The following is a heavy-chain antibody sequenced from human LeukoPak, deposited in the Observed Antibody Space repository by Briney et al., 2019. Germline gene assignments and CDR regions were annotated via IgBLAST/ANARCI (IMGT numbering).Heavy chain of an antibody. Sequence: SETLSLTCTVSGGSISSGGYYWSWIRQHPGKGLEWIGYINYSGSTNYNPSLKSRVTISVDTSKNQFSLKLSSVTAADTAVYYCARQGGSSWYGSYYSDYWGQGTLVTVSS. D-gene: IGHD6-13*01. J-gene: IGHJ4*02. CDR1: GGSISSGGYY. CDR2: INYSGST. V-gene: IGHV4-61*08. CDR3: ARQGGSSWYGSYYSDY.